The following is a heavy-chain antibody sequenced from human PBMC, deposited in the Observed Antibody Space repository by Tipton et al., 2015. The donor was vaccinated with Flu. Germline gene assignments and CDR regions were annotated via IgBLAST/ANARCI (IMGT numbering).Heavy chain of an antibody. Sequence: MQLVQSGAEMKKPGESLRISCQGSGYTFTDYWIGWVRQMPGKGLEWMGIIYPGDSEIKYSPSFQGQVTISADKSINTAYLQWSSLQASDSAVYYCARSHFNGWSTAFDIWGQGTKVTV. CDR3: ARSHFNGWSTAFDI. CDR2: IYPGDSEI. J-gene: IGHJ3*02. V-gene: IGHV5-51*01. CDR1: GYTFTDYW. D-gene: IGHD6-19*01.